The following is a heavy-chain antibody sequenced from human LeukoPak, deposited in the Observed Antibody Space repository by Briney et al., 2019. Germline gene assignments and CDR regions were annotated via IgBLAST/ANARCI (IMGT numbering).Heavy chain of an antibody. D-gene: IGHD7-27*01. V-gene: IGHV3-23*01. Sequence: GGSLRLSCAASGFNFSPYGMSWIRQAPGKGLEWVAGISGSGPDTYYADSVKGRFTISRDNFKNTVDLQMNSLRADDTAVYYCAKLGTYFYFDFWGRGTLVTVSS. J-gene: IGHJ2*01. CDR3: AKLGTYFYFDF. CDR1: GFNFSPYG. CDR2: ISGSGPDT.